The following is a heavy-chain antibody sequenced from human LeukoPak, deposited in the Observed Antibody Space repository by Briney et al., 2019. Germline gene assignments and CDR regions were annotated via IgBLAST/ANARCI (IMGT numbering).Heavy chain of an antibody. D-gene: IGHD2-2*01. CDR2: IYYSGST. CDR3: ASIVVVPAAIGSSPDY. J-gene: IGHJ4*02. Sequence: PSETLSLTCTVSGGSISSSGYYWGWIRQPPGKGLEWIGSIYYSGSTYYNPSLKSRVTISVDTSKNQFSLKLSSVTAADTAVYYCASIVVVPAAIGSSPDYWGQGTLVTVSS. CDR1: GGSISSSGYY. V-gene: IGHV4-39*01.